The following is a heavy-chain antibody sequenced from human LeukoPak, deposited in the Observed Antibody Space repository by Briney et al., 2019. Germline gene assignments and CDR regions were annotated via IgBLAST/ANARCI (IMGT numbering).Heavy chain of an antibody. V-gene: IGHV4-59*08. CDR1: GGSISSYY. D-gene: IGHD3/OR15-3a*01. CDR2: IYNSGST. J-gene: IGHJ4*02. CDR3: AGHRGLADFDY. Sequence: PSETLSLTCTVSGGSISSYYWSWIRQPPGKGLEWIGYIYNSGSTNNPSLKSRVTISEDTSKSQFSLKLSSVTAADTAVYYCAGHRGLADFDYWGQGTLVTVSS.